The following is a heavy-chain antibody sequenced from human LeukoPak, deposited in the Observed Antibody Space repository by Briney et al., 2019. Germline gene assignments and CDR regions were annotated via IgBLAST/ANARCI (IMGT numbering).Heavy chain of an antibody. D-gene: IGHD3-10*01. CDR3: ARATASGSGRAYDH. J-gene: IGHJ4*02. V-gene: IGHV4-34*01. CDR2: LHHSGGT. CDR1: GESMIGHY. Sequence: SETLSLTCAVYGESMIGHYWTWIRQPPGKRLEWVGELHHSGGTNSNPSLKNRLTMSIDMSKNQFSLKLKSVTAADTAVYYCARATASGSGRAYDHWAQGNLVPVSS.